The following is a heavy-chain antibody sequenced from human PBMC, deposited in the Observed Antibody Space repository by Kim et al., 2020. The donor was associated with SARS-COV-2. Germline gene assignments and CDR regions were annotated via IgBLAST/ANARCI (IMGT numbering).Heavy chain of an antibody. D-gene: IGHD3-22*01. J-gene: IGHJ4*02. CDR3: AKDQESSGWPTFDY. V-gene: IGHV3-30*07. Sequence: YADSVKGRFTVSSDNARNTLYLQMDRLRAEDTALYYCAKDQESSGWPTFDYWGQGTQVTVSS.